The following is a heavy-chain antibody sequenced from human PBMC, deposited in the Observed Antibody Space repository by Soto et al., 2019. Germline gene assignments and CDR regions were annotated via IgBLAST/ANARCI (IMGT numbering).Heavy chain of an antibody. CDR3: AREGREGYYDSSGYYYSYYGMDV. V-gene: IGHV3-30-3*01. CDR1: GFTFSSYA. J-gene: IGHJ6*02. CDR2: ISYDGSNK. D-gene: IGHD3-22*01. Sequence: GGSLRLSCAASGFTFSSYAMHWVRQAPGKGLEWVAVISYDGSNKYYADSVKGRFTISRDNSKNTLYLQMNSLRAEDTAVYYCAREGREGYYDSSGYYYSYYGMDVWGQGTTVTVSS.